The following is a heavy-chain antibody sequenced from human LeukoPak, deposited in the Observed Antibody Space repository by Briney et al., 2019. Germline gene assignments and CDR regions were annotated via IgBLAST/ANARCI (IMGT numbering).Heavy chain of an antibody. CDR3: ARDHPSSGGDLQRGCFDY. Sequence: GGSLRLSCAASGFTFSSYSMNWVRQAPGKGLEWVSSISSSSSYIYYADSVKGRFTISRDNAKNSLYLQMNSLRAEDTAVYYCARDHPSSGGDLQRGCFDYWGQGTLVTVSS. V-gene: IGHV3-21*01. CDR1: GFTFSSYS. J-gene: IGHJ4*02. CDR2: ISSSSSYI. D-gene: IGHD2-21*02.